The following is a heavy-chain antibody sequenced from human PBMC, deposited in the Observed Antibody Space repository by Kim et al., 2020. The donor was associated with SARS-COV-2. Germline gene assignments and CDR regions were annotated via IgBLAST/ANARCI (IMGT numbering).Heavy chain of an antibody. D-gene: IGHD3-22*01. CDR2: VFYSGKT. CDR1: GGSIDTGTYY. V-gene: IGHV4-31*03. CDR3: ARDGRYYYDASGYYNSYSGMDV. Sequence: SETLSLTCSVSGGSIDTGTYYWSWIRQHPGKGLEWIGYVFYSGKTDYNPSLKSRVTISVDTSRNQFSLRLSSVTAADTAVYYCARDGRYYYDASGYYNSYSGMDVWGQGTTVSVSS. J-gene: IGHJ6*02.